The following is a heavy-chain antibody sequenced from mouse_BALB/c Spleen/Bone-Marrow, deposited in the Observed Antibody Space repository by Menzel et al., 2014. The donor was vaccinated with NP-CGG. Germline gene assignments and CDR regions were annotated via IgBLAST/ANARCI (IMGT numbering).Heavy chain of an antibody. J-gene: IGHJ4*01. CDR2: ISGYYGDA. CDR3: ARSGKVRNAMDY. V-gene: IGHV1S137*01. Sequence: VQLVESGAELLRPGVSVKISCKGSGYTFTDYAIHWVKQSHAKSLEWIGLISGYYGDAIYNQKFKGKATKTVDKSSSTAYMDLARLTSEDSDIYYCARSGKVRNAMDYWGQGTPVTVSS. CDR1: GYTFTDYA. D-gene: IGHD2-14*01.